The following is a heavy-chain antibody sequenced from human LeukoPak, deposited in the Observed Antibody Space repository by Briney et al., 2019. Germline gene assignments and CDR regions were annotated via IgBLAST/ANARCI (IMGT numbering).Heavy chain of an antibody. J-gene: IGHJ4*02. CDR1: GGSISSYY. V-gene: IGHV4-4*07. D-gene: IGHD3-10*01. CDR3: ARAHGSGRYYFDY. Sequence: PSETLSLTCTVSGGSISSYYWSWIRQPAGKGLEWIGRVYTSGSTNYNPSLHSRVTMSVDTSKNQFSLKLTSVTAADTAVYFCARAHGSGRYYFDYWGQGTLVTVSS. CDR2: VYTSGST.